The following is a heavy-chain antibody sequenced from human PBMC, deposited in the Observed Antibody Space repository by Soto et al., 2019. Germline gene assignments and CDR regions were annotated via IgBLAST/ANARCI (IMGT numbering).Heavy chain of an antibody. D-gene: IGHD6-13*01. CDR2: ISGSGDST. V-gene: IGHV3-23*01. Sequence: EVQLLESGGGLVQPGGSLRLSCAASGFTFSSYAMNWVRQAPGKGLEWVSVISGSGDSTYYADSVKGRFTISRDNSKNTLYLQMNSLRAEDTAVYYCARRSSSWYFDCWGQGTPVTPSS. CDR3: ARRSSSWYFDC. CDR1: GFTFSSYA. J-gene: IGHJ4*02.